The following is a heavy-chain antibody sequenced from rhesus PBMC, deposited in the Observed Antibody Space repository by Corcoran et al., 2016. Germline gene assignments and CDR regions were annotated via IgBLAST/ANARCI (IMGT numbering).Heavy chain of an antibody. CDR3: ARDRERQLELYFEF. CDR2: ISFDGSKK. V-gene: IGHV3-54*02. J-gene: IGHJ1*01. D-gene: IGHD6-25*01. CDR1: GFTFSSYG. Sequence: EVQLVESGGGLVQPGGSLRLSCAASGFTFSSYGMHWVRQAPVKGLEWVAVISFDGSKKYYEDSVKDRFIISRDNSKNMLYLKMNDLKLEDTAVYYCARDRERQLELYFEFWGQGALVTVSS.